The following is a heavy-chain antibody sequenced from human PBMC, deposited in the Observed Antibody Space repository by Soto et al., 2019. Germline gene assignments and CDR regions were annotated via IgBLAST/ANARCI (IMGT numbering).Heavy chain of an antibody. J-gene: IGHJ4*02. V-gene: IGHV1-46*01. CDR2: INPSGGST. Sequence: ASVKVSCKASGYTFTMYYMHGVGQSGGQGLEWMGIINPSGGSTSYAQKFQGRVTMTRDTSTSTVYMELSSLRSEDTAVYYCARQRGYSYGPTFDYWGQGTLVTVSS. D-gene: IGHD5-18*01. CDR1: GYTFTMYY. CDR3: ARQRGYSYGPTFDY.